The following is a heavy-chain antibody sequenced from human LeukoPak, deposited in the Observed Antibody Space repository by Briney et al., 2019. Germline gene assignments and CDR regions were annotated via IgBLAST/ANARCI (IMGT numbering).Heavy chain of an antibody. CDR1: GFTFSNYE. CDR2: ISAGSGTI. Sequence: GGSLRLSCAASGFTFSNYEMHWVRQAPGKGLEWVSYISAGSGTISYADSVKGRFTISRDNAKNSLFLQMDSLRGEDTAVYYCARCTTGKTFGSLREIKKSREIDFWGQGTLVTVSS. J-gene: IGHJ4*02. D-gene: IGHD1-1*01. V-gene: IGHV3-48*03. CDR3: ARCTTGKTFGSLREIKKSREIDF.